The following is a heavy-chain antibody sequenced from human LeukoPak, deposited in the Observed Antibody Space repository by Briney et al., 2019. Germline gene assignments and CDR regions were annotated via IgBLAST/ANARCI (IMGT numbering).Heavy chain of an antibody. D-gene: IGHD3-10*01. CDR1: GFTFGDYA. J-gene: IGHJ4*02. V-gene: IGHV3-49*04. Sequence: GGSLRLSCTASGFTFGDYAMSWVRQAPGKGLEWVGFIRSKAYGGTTEYAASVKGRFTISRDDSKGIAYLQVNSLKTEDTAVYYCTRHTYYYGSGSKIDYWGQGTLVTVSS. CDR3: TRHTYYYGSGSKIDY. CDR2: IRSKAYGGTT.